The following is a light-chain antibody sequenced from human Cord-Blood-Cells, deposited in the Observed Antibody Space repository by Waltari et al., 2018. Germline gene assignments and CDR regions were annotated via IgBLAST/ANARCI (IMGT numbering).Light chain of an antibody. CDR1: QSISSW. J-gene: IGKJ2*01. V-gene: IGKV1-5*01. CDR2: DAS. CDR3: QQYNSYSYT. Sequence: DIQMTQSPSTLSSYVGARVTITCRASQSISSWLAWYQQKPGKAPKLLIYDASSLESGVPSSFSGSGSGTEFTLTISSLQPDDFATYYCQQYNSYSYTFGQGIKLEIK.